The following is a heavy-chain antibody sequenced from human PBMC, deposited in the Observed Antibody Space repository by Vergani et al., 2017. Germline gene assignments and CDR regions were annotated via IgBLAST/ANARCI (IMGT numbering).Heavy chain of an antibody. J-gene: IGHJ3*02. CDR1: GDSLTSDFFY. CDR3: ARGCASNRCPTRGTFEI. V-gene: IGHV4-61*02. CDR2: VHSSGST. Sequence: QVQLQESGPGPVKPSQTLSPTCSVFGDSLTSDFFYWTWIRQPAGTRLEWIGRVHSSGSTHYNPSLEGRVSVSRDTAKNEFSLDLQSVTAADTAVYFCARGCASNRCPTRGTFEIWGRGTLVTVSS. D-gene: IGHD2/OR15-2a*01.